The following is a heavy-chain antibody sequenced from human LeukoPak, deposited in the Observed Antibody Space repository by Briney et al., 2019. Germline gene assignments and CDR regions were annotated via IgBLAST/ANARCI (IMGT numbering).Heavy chain of an antibody. J-gene: IGHJ3*02. D-gene: IGHD2-15*01. Sequence: GGSLRLSCAASGFTFSSYGMHWVRQAPGKGLEWVAVIWYDGSNKYYADSVKGRFTISRDNSKNTLYLQMNSLRAEDTAVYYCARDGVGGSCYSCFGDAFDIWGQGTMVTVSS. CDR1: GFTFSSYG. V-gene: IGHV3-33*01. CDR3: ARDGVGGSCYSCFGDAFDI. CDR2: IWYDGSNK.